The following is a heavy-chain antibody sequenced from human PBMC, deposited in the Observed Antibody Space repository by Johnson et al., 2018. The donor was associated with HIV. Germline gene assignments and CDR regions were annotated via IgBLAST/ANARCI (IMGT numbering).Heavy chain of an antibody. Sequence: VIYSGGNTYYADSVKGRFTISRDNSKNSLFLQMNSLRVEDTAVYYCARSGGYPNAFDMWGQGTLVTVPA. J-gene: IGHJ3*02. CDR3: ARSGGYPNAFDM. D-gene: IGHD6-13*01. V-gene: IGHV3-66*01. CDR2: IYSGGNT.